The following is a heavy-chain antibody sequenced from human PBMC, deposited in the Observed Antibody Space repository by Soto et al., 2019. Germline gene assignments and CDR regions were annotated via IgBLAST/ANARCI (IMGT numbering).Heavy chain of an antibody. CDR1: GFTFSSYG. V-gene: IGHV3-33*01. CDR2: IWYDGSNK. Sequence: QVQLVESGGGVVQPGRSLRLSCAASGFTFSSYGMHWVRQAPGKRLEWVAVIWYDGSNKYYADSVKGRFTISRDNSKNTLYLQMNSLRAEDTAVYYCARDIEASSIAARYYYYGMDVWGQGTTVTVSS. J-gene: IGHJ6*02. D-gene: IGHD6-6*01. CDR3: ARDIEASSIAARYYYYGMDV.